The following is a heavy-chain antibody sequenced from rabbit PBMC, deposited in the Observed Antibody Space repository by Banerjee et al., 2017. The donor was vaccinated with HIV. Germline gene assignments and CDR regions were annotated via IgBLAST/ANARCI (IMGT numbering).Heavy chain of an antibody. D-gene: IGHD5-1*01. CDR3: ARGLDHAYYFVL. V-gene: IGHV1S43*01. CDR2: INTSSGNT. Sequence: QEQLEESGGDLVKPEGSLTLTCTASGFSFSNKYVMCWVRQAPGKGLEWIACINTSSGNTVYASWAKGRFTISRSTSLNTVDLKMTSLTAADTATYFCARGLDHAYYFVLWGQGTLVTVS. CDR1: GFSFSNKYV. J-gene: IGHJ4*01.